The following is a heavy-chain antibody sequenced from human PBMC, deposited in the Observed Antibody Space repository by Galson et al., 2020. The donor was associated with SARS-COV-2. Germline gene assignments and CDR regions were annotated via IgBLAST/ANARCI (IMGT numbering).Heavy chain of an antibody. J-gene: IGHJ4*02. V-gene: IGHV4-59*01. CDR2: SHYSGST. CDR1: GGSIGSYY. D-gene: IGHD4-17*01. Sequence: SETLSLTCTVSGGSIGSYYWDWIRLTPRTGLEWIGYSHYSGSTYYSPSLRGRVSISLDTSKNQFSLKVYSVTAADTAMYFCARGDYGGPDFWGQGTLVTVSS. CDR3: ARGDYGGPDF.